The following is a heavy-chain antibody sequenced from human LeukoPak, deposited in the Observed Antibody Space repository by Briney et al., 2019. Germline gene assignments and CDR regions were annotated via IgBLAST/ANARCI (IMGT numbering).Heavy chain of an antibody. Sequence: GGSLRLSCAASGFTFSSYGMHWVRQAPGKGLEWVAVISYDGSNKYYADSVKGRFTISRDNSKNTLYLQMNSLRAEDTAVYYCAKARSYWYFDLLGRGTLVTVSS. J-gene: IGHJ2*01. V-gene: IGHV3-30*18. CDR1: GFTFSSYG. CDR3: AKARSYWYFDL. CDR2: ISYDGSNK.